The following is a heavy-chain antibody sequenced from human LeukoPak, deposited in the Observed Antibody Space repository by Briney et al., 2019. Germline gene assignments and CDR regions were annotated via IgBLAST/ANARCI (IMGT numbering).Heavy chain of an antibody. D-gene: IGHD4-17*01. CDR3: ANSQGYGDYVDAFDI. CDR1: GFTFSSYG. J-gene: IGHJ3*02. Sequence: GGSLRLSCAASGFTFSSYGMHWVRQAPGKGLEWVAFIRYDGSNKYYADSVKGRFTISRDNSKNTLYLQMNSLRAEDTAVYYCANSQGYGDYVDAFDIWGQGTTVTVSS. V-gene: IGHV3-30*02. CDR2: IRYDGSNK.